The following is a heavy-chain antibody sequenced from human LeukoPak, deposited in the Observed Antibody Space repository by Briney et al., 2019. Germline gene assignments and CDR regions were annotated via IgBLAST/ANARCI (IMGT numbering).Heavy chain of an antibody. Sequence: SEPLSLTCTVSGGSIFNSDYWAWIRPPPGKGLEWIGTMYYTGSTYHNPSLKSRVTTSVDTSKNQFSLKLASVTAADTAVYYCGRRGTGGDWYFDLWGRGTLVTVSS. V-gene: IGHV4-39*01. CDR3: GRRGTGGDWYFDL. J-gene: IGHJ2*01. CDR2: MYYTGST. D-gene: IGHD7-27*01. CDR1: GGSIFNSDY.